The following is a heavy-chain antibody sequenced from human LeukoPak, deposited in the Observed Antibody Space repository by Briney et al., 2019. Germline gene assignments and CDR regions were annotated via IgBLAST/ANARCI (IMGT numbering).Heavy chain of an antibody. CDR2: ISSSSSYI. Sequence: GGSLRLSCAASVFSFSDYYMSWIRQAPGKGLEWVSSISSSSSYIYYADSVKGRFTISRHNAKNSLYLQMNSLRDEDTAEYYCARDICSGCSCYSPVYYYNGMDVWGQESRFTVSS. CDR3: ARDICSGCSCYSPVYYYNGMDV. CDR1: VFSFSDYY. J-gene: IGHJ6*02. D-gene: IGHD2-15*01. V-gene: IGHV3-11*06.